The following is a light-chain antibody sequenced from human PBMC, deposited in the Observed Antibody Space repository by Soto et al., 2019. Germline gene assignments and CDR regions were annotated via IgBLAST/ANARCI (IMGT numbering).Light chain of an antibody. V-gene: IGKV3-11*01. Sequence: EIVVTQSPGTLSLSPGERATLSCRASQSISNDHLAWYQQKPGQAPRLLIYGTSNRATGGIADRFSGSGSGTDFTLTISSLEPEDFAVYYCQQRSNWPITFGQGTRLEI. CDR2: GTS. CDR1: QSISND. CDR3: QQRSNWPIT. J-gene: IGKJ5*01.